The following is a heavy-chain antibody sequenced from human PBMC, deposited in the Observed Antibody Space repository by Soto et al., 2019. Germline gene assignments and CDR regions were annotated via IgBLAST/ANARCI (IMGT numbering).Heavy chain of an antibody. Sequence: DVQLEESGGGLIQPGGSLRLSCAVSGFTVSNNYMTWVRQAPGKGLEWVSLIYSSGGTKYADSVRGRFTISRYNSKNTLYLQMNSLKVEDTAVYYCARDPPGIAASGSYNWGQGTLVTVSS. D-gene: IGHD6-13*01. CDR2: IYSSGGT. CDR1: GFTVSNNY. V-gene: IGHV3-53*01. CDR3: ARDPPGIAASGSYN. J-gene: IGHJ4*02.